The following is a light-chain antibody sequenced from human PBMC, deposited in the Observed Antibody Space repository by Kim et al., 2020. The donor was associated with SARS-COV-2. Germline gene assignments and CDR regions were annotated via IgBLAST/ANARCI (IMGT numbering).Light chain of an antibody. Sequence: DIVMTQSPLSLPVTPGEPASISCRSSQSLLHTDGKTYLYWFLQKPGQSPQLLIYELFNRFSGVPDRFSGSGSGTDFTLKISRVEADDVGVYYCMQSKQLRTFGQGTKLEI. J-gene: IGKJ2*01. CDR1: QSLLHTDGKTY. V-gene: IGKV2D-29*02. CDR2: ELF. CDR3: MQSKQLRT.